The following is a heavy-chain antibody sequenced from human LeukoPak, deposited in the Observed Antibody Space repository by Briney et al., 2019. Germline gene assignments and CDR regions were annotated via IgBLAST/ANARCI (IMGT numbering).Heavy chain of an antibody. CDR3: ARDWGEYQLPREYYFDY. D-gene: IGHD2-2*01. V-gene: IGHV1-18*01. CDR2: ISAYNGNT. J-gene: IGHJ4*02. CDR1: GYTFTSYG. Sequence: ASVKVSCKASGYTFTSYGISWVRQAPGQGLEWMGWISAYNGNTNYAQKLQGRVTMTTDTSASTAYMELSSLRSEDTAVYYCARDWGEYQLPREYYFDYWGQGTLVTVSS.